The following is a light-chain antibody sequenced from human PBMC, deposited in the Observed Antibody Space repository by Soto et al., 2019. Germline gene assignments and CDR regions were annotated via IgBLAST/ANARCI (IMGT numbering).Light chain of an antibody. V-gene: IGKV3-20*01. CDR2: GAS. CDR1: QSVSSSY. Sequence: EIVLTQSPGTLSLTAGERATLSCRASQSVSSSYLAWYQQKPGQAPRLLIYGASSRATGIPDRFSGSGSGTDFTLTISRLELEDFAVYYCQQYGSSLFTFGPGTKVDIK. J-gene: IGKJ3*01. CDR3: QQYGSSLFT.